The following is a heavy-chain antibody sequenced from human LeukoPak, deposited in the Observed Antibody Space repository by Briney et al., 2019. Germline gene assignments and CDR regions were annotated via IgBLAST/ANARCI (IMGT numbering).Heavy chain of an antibody. Sequence: SETLSLTCAVYGGSFSGYYWSWIRQPPGKGLEWIGEINHSGSTNYNPSLKSLVTISVDTSKNQFSLKLSSVTAADTAVYYCARGFVDIVATRGLYFDYWGQGTLVTVSS. CDR2: INHSGST. J-gene: IGHJ4*02. CDR3: ARGFVDIVATRGLYFDY. CDR1: GGSFSGYY. V-gene: IGHV4-34*01. D-gene: IGHD5-12*01.